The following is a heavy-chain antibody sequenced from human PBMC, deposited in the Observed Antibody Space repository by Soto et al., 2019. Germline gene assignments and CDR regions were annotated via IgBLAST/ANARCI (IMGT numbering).Heavy chain of an antibody. D-gene: IGHD4-4*01. CDR2: IGTSGKTI. J-gene: IGHJ6*02. V-gene: IGHV3-48*03. CDR3: ARDPAIYSGKFDYGLDV. CDR1: GFTFSSYE. Sequence: GGSLRLSCAVSGFTFSSYEMNWVRQAPGKGLEWVSYIGTSGKTIYYADSVRGRFTISRDNAKNSLYPQMNSLRAEDTAVYFCARDPAIYSGKFDYGLDVWGRGTTVTVSS.